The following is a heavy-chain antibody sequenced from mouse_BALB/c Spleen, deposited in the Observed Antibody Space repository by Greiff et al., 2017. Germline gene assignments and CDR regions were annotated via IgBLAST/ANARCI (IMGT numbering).Heavy chain of an antibody. D-gene: IGHD2-10*01. CDR2: INPGSGGT. V-gene: IGHV1-54*01. CDR1: GYAFTNYL. Sequence: VQLQQSGAELVRPGTSVKVSCKASGYAFTNYLIEWVKQRPGQGLEWIGVINPGSGGTNYNEKFKGKATLTADKSSSTAYMQLSSLTSDDSAVYFCARRTYYGNYYYAMDYWGQGTSVTVSS. CDR3: ARRTYYGNYYYAMDY. J-gene: IGHJ4*01.